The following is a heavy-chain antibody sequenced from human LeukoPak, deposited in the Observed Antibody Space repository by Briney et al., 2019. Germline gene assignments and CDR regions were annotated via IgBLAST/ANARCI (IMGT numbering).Heavy chain of an antibody. D-gene: IGHD4-23*01. CDR3: ARPWGTSGNLGY. CDR2: IYPGDSDT. J-gene: IGHJ4*02. CDR1: GFTFTTYW. V-gene: IGHV5-51*01. Sequence: KTGESLKISCETSGFTFTTYWIAWVRQMPGKGLEWMGLIYPGDSDTRYSPSFQGQVTISADKSISTAYLQWSGLKASDSAMYYCARPWGTSGNLGYWGQGTLVTVSS.